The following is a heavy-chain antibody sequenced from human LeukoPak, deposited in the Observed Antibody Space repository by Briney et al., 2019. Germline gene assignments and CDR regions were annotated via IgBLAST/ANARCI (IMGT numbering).Heavy chain of an antibody. CDR2: IHTSGST. V-gene: IGHV4-4*07. CDR3: ARRDVSSGWSFDL. CDR1: GGSISNYH. D-gene: IGHD6-19*01. J-gene: IGHJ4*02. Sequence: ASETLSLTCTVSGGSISNYHWSWIRQPAEKGLEWIGQIHTSGSTNYNPPLKSRVTMSIGTTEDQVSLTIRSVTAADTAFYYCARRDVSSGWSFDLWGQGTLVTVSS.